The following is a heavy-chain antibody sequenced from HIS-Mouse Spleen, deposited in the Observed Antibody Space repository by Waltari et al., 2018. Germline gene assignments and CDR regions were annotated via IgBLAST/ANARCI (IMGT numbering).Heavy chain of an antibody. CDR1: GFTFDDYA. D-gene: IGHD5-18*01. V-gene: IGHV3-9*01. J-gene: IGHJ4*02. CDR3: AKEGRGYSYGYEGFDY. Sequence: EVQLVESGGGLVQPGRSLRLSCAASGFTFDDYAMHCVRQAPGKGLVWVSGISWNSGSIGYADSVKGRFTISRDNAKNSLYLQMNSLRAEDTALYYCAKEGRGYSYGYEGFDYWGQGTLVTVSS. CDR2: ISWNSGSI.